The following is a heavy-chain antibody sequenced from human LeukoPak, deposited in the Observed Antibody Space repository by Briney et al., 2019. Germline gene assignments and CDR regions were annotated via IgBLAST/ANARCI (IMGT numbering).Heavy chain of an antibody. J-gene: IGHJ4*02. CDR3: ASLSVNDY. Sequence: GGSLRLSCAASGFTFSNYSMNCVRQAPGKGLEWVSYISIIKSTIYYADSVKGRFTISRDNANNTLFLHMKNLRAEDTAVYYCASLSVNDYWGQGTLVTVSS. CDR2: ISIIKSTI. CDR1: GFTFSNYS. V-gene: IGHV3-48*04.